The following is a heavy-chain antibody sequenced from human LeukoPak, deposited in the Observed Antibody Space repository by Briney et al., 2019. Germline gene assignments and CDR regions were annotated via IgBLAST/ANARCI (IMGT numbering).Heavy chain of an antibody. CDR1: GFTFSNYE. CDR3: ARSITDYGDSDSPFFDY. Sequence: PGGSLTLPCAASGFTFSNYEMNWLRQAPGKGLEWVSYISSSGNLIFYSDSVKGRFNISRDNASVSLQMISLRAEDTALYYCARSITDYGDSDSPFFDYWGQGTLVTVSS. CDR2: ISSSGNLI. V-gene: IGHV3-48*03. J-gene: IGHJ4*02. D-gene: IGHD4-17*01.